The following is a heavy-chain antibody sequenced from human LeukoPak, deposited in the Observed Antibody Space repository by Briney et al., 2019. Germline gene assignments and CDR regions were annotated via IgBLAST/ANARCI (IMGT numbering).Heavy chain of an antibody. D-gene: IGHD2-8*01. Sequence: GRSLRLSCAASGFTFNGYAMHWVRQAPGEGLEWVSGISWDSGSIGYADSVKGRFTISRDNANNSLYLQMNSLRAEDTALYYCAKDIGVYYYYGMDVWGQGTTVTVSS. J-gene: IGHJ6*02. CDR2: ISWDSGSI. CDR1: GFTFNGYA. V-gene: IGHV3-9*01. CDR3: AKDIGVYYYYGMDV.